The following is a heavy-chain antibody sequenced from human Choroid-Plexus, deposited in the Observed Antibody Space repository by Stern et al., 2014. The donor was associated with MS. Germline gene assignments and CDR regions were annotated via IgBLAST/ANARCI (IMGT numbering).Heavy chain of an antibody. V-gene: IGHV2-5*02. Sequence: QVTLKESGPTLVKPTQTLTLTCTFSGFSLSTSGVGVGWIRQPPGKALEXLALIFWDDDKRYSPSLKSRLTITKDTSKNQVVLTMTNMDPVDTATYYCAHRWYSSSWYGMDYFDYWGQGTLVTVSS. CDR2: IFWDDDK. D-gene: IGHD6-13*01. CDR3: AHRWYSSSWYGMDYFDY. J-gene: IGHJ4*02. CDR1: GFSLSTSGVG.